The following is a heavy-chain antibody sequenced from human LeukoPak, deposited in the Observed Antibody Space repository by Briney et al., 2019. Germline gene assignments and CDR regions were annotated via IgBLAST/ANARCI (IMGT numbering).Heavy chain of an antibody. CDR2: IQNDASTE. J-gene: IGHJ4*02. CDR3: ARELSQIVWGGLDY. V-gene: IGHV3-33*05. D-gene: IGHD2-21*01. CDR1: GFIFSHYG. Sequence: GGSLRLSCAASGFIFSHYGMHWVRQAPGKGLEWVAVIQNDASTENFADSVKGRFTISRDNSKNTVFLQMNSLRVEGTAVYCCARELSQIVWGGLDYGGQGTLVSVSS.